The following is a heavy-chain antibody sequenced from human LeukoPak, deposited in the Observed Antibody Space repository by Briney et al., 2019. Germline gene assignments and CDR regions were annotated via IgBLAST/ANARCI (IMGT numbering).Heavy chain of an antibody. V-gene: IGHV4-59*08. Sequence: SETLSLTCTVSGGSVSSYYWSWIRQPPGKGLEWIGYIYYSGSTNYNPSLKSRVTMSLDTSKNQFSLKLSSVTAADMAVYYCVRRGDDSSAPFDYWGQGTLVTVSS. CDR3: VRRGDDSSAPFDY. J-gene: IGHJ4*02. CDR2: IYYSGST. D-gene: IGHD3-22*01. CDR1: GGSVSSYY.